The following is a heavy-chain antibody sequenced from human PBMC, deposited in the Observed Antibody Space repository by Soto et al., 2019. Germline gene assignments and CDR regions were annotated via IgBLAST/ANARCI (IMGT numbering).Heavy chain of an antibody. CDR3: ARVGGCGRSSCYAVDYGMDV. J-gene: IGHJ6*02. CDR2: IYYSGST. CDR1: GDSISSSYNY. D-gene: IGHD2-2*01. V-gene: IGHV4-31*03. Sequence: QVQLQESGPGLVKASQTLSLTCTVSGDSISSSYNYWSWVRQHPGKGLEWIGYIYYSGSTYYNPSLQGRLTISVDTSKNQFSLNLSSVTAADTAVYYCARVGGCGRSSCYAVDYGMDVWGQGTTVTVSS.